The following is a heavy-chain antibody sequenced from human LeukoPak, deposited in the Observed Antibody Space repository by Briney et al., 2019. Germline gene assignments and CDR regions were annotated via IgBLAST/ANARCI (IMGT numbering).Heavy chain of an antibody. Sequence: GGSLRLSCAASGFTFSSYAMSWVRQAPGKGLEWVSAISGSGGSTYYADSVKGRFTISRDNSKNTLYLQMNSLRAEDTAVYYCAKEVVGSGSYYPNWFDPWGQGTLVTVSS. CDR3: AKEVVGSGSYYPNWFDP. V-gene: IGHV3-23*01. CDR2: ISGSGGST. CDR1: GFTFSSYA. D-gene: IGHD3-10*01. J-gene: IGHJ5*02.